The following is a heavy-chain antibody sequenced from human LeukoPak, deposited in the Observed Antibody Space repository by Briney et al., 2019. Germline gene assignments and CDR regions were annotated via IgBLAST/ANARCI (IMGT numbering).Heavy chain of an antibody. Sequence: GGSLRLSCAASGFTFSNAWMCWVRQAPGKGLEWVGRIKSKTDGGTTDYAAPVKGRFTISRDDSKNTLYLQMNSLKTEDTAVYYCTTTFWSGYWFYDYWGQGTLVTVSS. CDR2: IKSKTDGGTT. CDR1: GFTFSNAW. CDR3: TTTFWSGYWFYDY. V-gene: IGHV3-15*01. J-gene: IGHJ4*02. D-gene: IGHD3-3*01.